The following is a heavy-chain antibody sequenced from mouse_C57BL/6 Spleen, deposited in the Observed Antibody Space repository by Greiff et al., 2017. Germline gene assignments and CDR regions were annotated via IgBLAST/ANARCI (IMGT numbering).Heavy chain of an antibody. CDR2: INYDGSST. V-gene: IGHV5-16*01. CDR1: GFTFSDYY. CDR3: ARENYGGAMDY. D-gene: IGHD1-1*01. J-gene: IGHJ4*01. Sequence: EVNVVESEGGLVQPGSSMKLSCTASGFTFSDYYMAWVRQVPEKGLEWVANINYDGSSTYYLDSLKSRFIISRDNAKNILYLQMSSLKSEDTATYYCARENYGGAMDYWGQGTSVTVSS.